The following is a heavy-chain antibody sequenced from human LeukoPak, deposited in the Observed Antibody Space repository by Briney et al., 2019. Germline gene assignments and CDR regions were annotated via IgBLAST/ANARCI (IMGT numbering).Heavy chain of an antibody. V-gene: IGHV4-59*01. CDR2: IYYSGST. D-gene: IGHD6-13*01. CDR1: GGSISSYY. CDR3: ARDHIDSSSWYGFDY. J-gene: IGHJ4*02. Sequence: PSETLSLTCTVSGGSISSYYWSWIRQPPGKGLEWIGYIYYSGSTNYNPYLKSRVTISVDTSKNQFSLKLSSVTAADTAVYYCARDHIDSSSWYGFDYWGQGTLVTVSS.